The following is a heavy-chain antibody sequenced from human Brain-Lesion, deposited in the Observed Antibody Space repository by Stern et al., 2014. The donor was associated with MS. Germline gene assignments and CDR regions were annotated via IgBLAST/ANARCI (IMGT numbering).Heavy chain of an antibody. CDR1: GGSITSGNYY. Sequence: QVQLQESGPGLVKPSQTLSLTCIASGGSITSGNYYWSWIRQPPGKGLEYIGYIYYRGSTYYNPSLKSRLTISLDTSKTQFFLKRTWVPAEDPAVFSGAGEDGRPPRHWFDPWGQGALVTVSS. CDR2: IYYRGST. V-gene: IGHV4-30-4*01. CDR3: AGEDGRPPRHWFDP. J-gene: IGHJ5*02. D-gene: IGHD5-24*01.